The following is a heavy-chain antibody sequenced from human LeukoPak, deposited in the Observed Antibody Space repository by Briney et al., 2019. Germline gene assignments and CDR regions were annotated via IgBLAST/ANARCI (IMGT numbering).Heavy chain of an antibody. J-gene: IGHJ4*02. D-gene: IGHD3-10*01. CDR1: GFTFNNYA. CDR3: AKDGVAPGSGGDLFDY. V-gene: IGHV3-23*01. Sequence: GGSLRLSCAASGFTFNNYAMSWVRQAPGMGLEWVSSIIASGDRTYYADSVKGRFTISRDNSKNTLYLQVNSLRAKDTAVYYCAKDGVAPGSGGDLFDYWGQGTLVTVSS. CDR2: IIASGDRT.